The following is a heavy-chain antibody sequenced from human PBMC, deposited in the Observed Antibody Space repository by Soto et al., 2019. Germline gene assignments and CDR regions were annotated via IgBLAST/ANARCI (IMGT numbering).Heavy chain of an antibody. CDR1: GFTFSSYS. CDR3: ATSSDWYNWFDP. D-gene: IGHD6-19*01. CDR2: ISGSGGST. Sequence: GGSLRLSCAASGFTFSSYSMNWVRQAPGKGLEWVSAISGSGGSTYNADSVKGRFTISRDNSKNTLYLQMNSLRAEDTAVYYCATSSDWYNWFDPWGQGTLVTVSS. J-gene: IGHJ5*02. V-gene: IGHV3-23*01.